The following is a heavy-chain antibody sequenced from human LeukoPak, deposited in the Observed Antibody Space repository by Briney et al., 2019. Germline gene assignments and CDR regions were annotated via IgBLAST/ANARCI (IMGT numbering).Heavy chain of an antibody. Sequence: SETLSLTCTVSGGSISSYYWSWIRQPAGKGLEWIGEINHSGSTNYNPSLKSRVTISVDTSKNQFSLKLSSVTAADTAVYYCARGEIVVVPAAPREYYYYGMDVWGQGTTVTVSS. CDR2: INHSGST. CDR1: GGSISSYY. CDR3: ARGEIVVVPAAPREYYYYGMDV. V-gene: IGHV4-34*01. J-gene: IGHJ6*02. D-gene: IGHD2-2*01.